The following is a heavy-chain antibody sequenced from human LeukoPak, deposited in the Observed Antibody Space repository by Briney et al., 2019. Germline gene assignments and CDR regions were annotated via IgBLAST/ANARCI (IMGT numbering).Heavy chain of an antibody. D-gene: IGHD6-13*01. CDR3: ATPAAGPGAEYSLY. CDR2: IDFTSRYI. V-gene: IGHV3-21*01. CDR1: GFTVSSNY. J-gene: IGHJ1*01. Sequence: SGGSLRLSCAASGFTVSSNYMSWVRQAPGKGLEWVSSIDFTSRYIYNADSVKGRFTTSRDNAKNSLDLQMNSLKVEDTAVYYCATPAAGPGAEYSLYWGQGTLVIVSS.